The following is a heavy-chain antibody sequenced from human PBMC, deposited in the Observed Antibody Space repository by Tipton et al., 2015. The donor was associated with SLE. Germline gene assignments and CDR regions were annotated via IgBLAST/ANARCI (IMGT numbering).Heavy chain of an antibody. V-gene: IGHV4-39*07. Sequence: TLSLTCTVSGGSISSSNYYWGWIRQPPGKGLEWIGSIYYSGSTYYNPSLKSRVTISVDTSKNQFSLKLSSVTAADTAVYYCARYGSFYYFDYWGQGTLVTVSS. CDR1: GGSISSSNYY. CDR2: IYYSGST. D-gene: IGHD4-17*01. J-gene: IGHJ4*02. CDR3: ARYGSFYYFDY.